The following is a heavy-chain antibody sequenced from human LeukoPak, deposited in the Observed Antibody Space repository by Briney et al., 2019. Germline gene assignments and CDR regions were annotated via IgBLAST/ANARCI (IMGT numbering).Heavy chain of an antibody. CDR1: GGSISTSNYY. V-gene: IGHV4-39*07. CDR2: IFYSGST. J-gene: IGHJ3*02. CDR3: AKCNGYGLVDI. Sequence: SETLSLTCTVSGGSISTSNYYWDWIREPPGKRLEWIGNIFYSGSTYYSPSLRSRVTISLDTSRNQFSLKLNSVTAADTAVYYCAKCNGYGLVDIWGRGTMVTVSS. D-gene: IGHD3-10*01.